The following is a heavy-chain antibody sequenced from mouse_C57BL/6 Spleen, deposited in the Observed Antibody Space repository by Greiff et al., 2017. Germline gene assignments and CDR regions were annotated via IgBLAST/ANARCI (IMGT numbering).Heavy chain of an antibody. J-gene: IGHJ3*01. V-gene: IGHV1-18*01. D-gene: IGHD2-5*01. CDR2: INPNNGGT. CDR3: ARSVHYSNYVGAY. CDR1: GYTFTDYN. Sequence: VQLQQSGPELVKPGASVKITCKASGYTFTDYNMDWVKQSHGKSLEWIGDINPNNGGTIYNQKFKGKATLTVEKSSSTAYMELRSLTSEDTAVYYCARSVHYSNYVGAYWGQGTLVTVSA.